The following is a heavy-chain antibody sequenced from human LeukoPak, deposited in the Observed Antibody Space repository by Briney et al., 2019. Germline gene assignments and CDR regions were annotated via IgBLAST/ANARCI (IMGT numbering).Heavy chain of an antibody. V-gene: IGHV4-34*01. CDR3: ASLRRGELYSLGY. D-gene: IGHD3-16*01. Sequence: PSETLSLTCAVYGGSFSGYYWSWIRQPPGKGLEWVGEVNHSGSTNYNPSLKSRVTISVDTSKNQFSLKLSSMTAADTAVYYCASLRRGELYSLGYWGQGTLVTVSS. CDR1: GGSFSGYY. J-gene: IGHJ4*02. CDR2: VNHSGST.